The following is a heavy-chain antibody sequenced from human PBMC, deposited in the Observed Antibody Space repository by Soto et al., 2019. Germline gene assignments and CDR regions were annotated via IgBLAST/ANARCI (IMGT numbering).Heavy chain of an antibody. CDR1: GFTFSSYG. V-gene: IGHV3-33*01. J-gene: IGHJ6*02. D-gene: IGHD5-18*01. Sequence: GGSLRLSCAASGFTFSSYGMHWVRQAPGKGLEWVAVIWYDGSNKYYADSVKGRFTISRDNSKNTLYLQMNSLRAEDTAVYYCARGPGYSFPIIIYYGMDVWGQGTTVTVSS. CDR2: IWYDGSNK. CDR3: ARGPGYSFPIIIYYGMDV.